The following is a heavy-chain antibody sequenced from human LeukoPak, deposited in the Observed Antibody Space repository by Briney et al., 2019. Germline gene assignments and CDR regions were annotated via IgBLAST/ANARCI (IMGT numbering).Heavy chain of an antibody. CDR1: GDPVSSSY. Sequence: SETLSLACAVSGDPVSSSYWSWIRQPPGKGLEWIGYIHYSGSTDYNPSLKSRVTMSVDTSKNQFSLKMNSVTAADTAMYYCARVQWLPLDVFNFWGQGTMVTVSS. J-gene: IGHJ3*01. CDR2: IHYSGST. D-gene: IGHD6-19*01. CDR3: ARVQWLPLDVFNF. V-gene: IGHV4-59*02.